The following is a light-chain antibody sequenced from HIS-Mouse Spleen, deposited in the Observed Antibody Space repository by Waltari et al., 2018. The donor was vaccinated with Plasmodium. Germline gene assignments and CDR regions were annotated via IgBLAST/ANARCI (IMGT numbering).Light chain of an antibody. CDR3: SSYTSSSTPWV. CDR2: DVS. CDR1: SSDVGGYNY. V-gene: IGLV2-14*03. Sequence: QSALTQPASVSGSPGQSITISCTGTSSDVGGYNYVSWYQQHPGKAPKLMIYDVSNRPSGVSNRFSGSKSGNTASLTISGLQAEDEADYYCSSYTSSSTPWVFGGG. J-gene: IGLJ3*02.